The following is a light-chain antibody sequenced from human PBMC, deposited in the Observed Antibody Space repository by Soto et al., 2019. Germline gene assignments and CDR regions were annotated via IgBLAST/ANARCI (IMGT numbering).Light chain of an antibody. CDR1: HSIINS. CDR3: QQRSNWTWT. V-gene: IGKV3-11*01. Sequence: EIVLTQSPATLSLSPGERATLSCRASHSIINSLACYQQKPGQAPRLLIYDASNRATGIPARFSGSGSGTDVTLTISSLEPEDCAVYSCQQRSNWTWTFGKGTKVEIK. J-gene: IGKJ1*01. CDR2: DAS.